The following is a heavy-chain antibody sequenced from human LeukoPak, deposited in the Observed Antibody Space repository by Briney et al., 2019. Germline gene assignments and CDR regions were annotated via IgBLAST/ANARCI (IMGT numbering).Heavy chain of an antibody. V-gene: IGHV3-23*01. CDR3: ARDRHSSGWYVDAFDI. CDR1: GFTFSSIA. CDR2: ISGSGGGT. Sequence: GGSLRLSCAASGFTFSSIAMSWVRQAPDKGLEWVSTISGSGGGTYYADSVKGRFTISRDDSKNTLYLQMNSLRDEDTAVYCCARDRHSSGWYVDAFDIWGQGTMVTVSS. J-gene: IGHJ3*02. D-gene: IGHD6-19*01.